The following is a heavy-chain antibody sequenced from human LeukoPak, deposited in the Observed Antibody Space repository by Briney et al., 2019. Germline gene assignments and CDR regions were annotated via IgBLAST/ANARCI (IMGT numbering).Heavy chain of an antibody. CDR2: ISHDGSNK. D-gene: IGHD3-9*01. CDR3: ARDLSLNYDILTAYGMDV. J-gene: IGHJ6*02. Sequence: PGGSLRLSCAASGFTFSSYAMHWVCQAPGKGLEWVAVISHDGSNKYYADSVKGRFTISRDNSKNTLYLQMSSLRAEDTAVYYCARDLSLNYDILTAYGMDVWGQGTTVTVSS. V-gene: IGHV3-30-3*01. CDR1: GFTFSSYA.